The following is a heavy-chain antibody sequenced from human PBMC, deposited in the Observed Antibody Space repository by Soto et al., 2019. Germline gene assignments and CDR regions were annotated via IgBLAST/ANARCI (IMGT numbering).Heavy chain of an antibody. Sequence: QVQLVQSGAEVKKPGSSVKVSCKASGGTFSSYTISWVRQAPGQGLEWMGRIIPILGIANYAQKFQGRVTIAADKSTGTAYMELGRLGSEDTAVYYCAGDGGGVVVPAADWYFDLWGRGTLVTVSS. D-gene: IGHD2-2*01. CDR3: AGDGGGVVVPAADWYFDL. V-gene: IGHV1-69*08. CDR1: GGTFSSYT. CDR2: IIPILGIA. J-gene: IGHJ2*01.